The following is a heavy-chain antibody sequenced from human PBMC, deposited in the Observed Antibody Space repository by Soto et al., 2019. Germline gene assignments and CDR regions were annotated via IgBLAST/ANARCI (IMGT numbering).Heavy chain of an antibody. CDR1: GFTFSDYY. D-gene: IGHD6-19*01. J-gene: IGHJ6*02. V-gene: IGHV3-11*01. Sequence: QVQLVESGGGLVKPGGSLRLSCAASGFTFSDYYMSWIRQAPGKGLEWVSYISSSGSTIYYADSVKGRFTISRDNAKNSPYLQMNSRRADDTAVYYCARDRGGWTYYYYYGMDVWGQGTTVTVSS. CDR3: ARDRGGWTYYYYYGMDV. CDR2: ISSSGSTI.